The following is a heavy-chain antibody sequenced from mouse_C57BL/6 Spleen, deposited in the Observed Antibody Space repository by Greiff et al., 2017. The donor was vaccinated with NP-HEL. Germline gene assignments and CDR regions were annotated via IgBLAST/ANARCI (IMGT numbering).Heavy chain of an antibody. CDR1: GFTFSSYA. CDR3: ARWEAAQATDWFAY. D-gene: IGHD3-2*02. V-gene: IGHV5-4*01. CDR2: ISDGGSYT. Sequence: EVHLVESGGGLVKPGGSLKLSCAASGFTFSSYAMSWVRQTPEKRLEWVATISDGGSYTYYPDNVKGRFTISRDNAKNNLYLQMSHLKSEDTAMYYCARWEAAQATDWFAYWGQGTLVTVSA. J-gene: IGHJ3*01.